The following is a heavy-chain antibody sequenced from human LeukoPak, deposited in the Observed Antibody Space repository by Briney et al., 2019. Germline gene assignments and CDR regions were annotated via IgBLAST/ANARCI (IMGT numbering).Heavy chain of an antibody. Sequence: GGSLRLSCAASGFTFSSYEMNWVRQAPGKGLEWVSYISSSGSTIYYADSVKGRFTISRDNAKNSLYLQMNSLRAEDTAVYYCAREGYYGSGSYYTLYYYYYMDVWGKGTTVTISS. CDR2: ISSSGSTI. D-gene: IGHD3-10*01. J-gene: IGHJ6*03. CDR3: AREGYYGSGSYYTLYYYYYMDV. V-gene: IGHV3-48*03. CDR1: GFTFSSYE.